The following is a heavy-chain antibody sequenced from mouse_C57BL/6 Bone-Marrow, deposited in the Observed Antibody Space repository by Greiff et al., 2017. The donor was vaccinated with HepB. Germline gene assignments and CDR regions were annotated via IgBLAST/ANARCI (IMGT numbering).Heavy chain of an antibody. J-gene: IGHJ3*01. CDR2: IDPSDSET. CDR1: GYTFTSYW. Sequence: VQLQQPGAELVRPGSSVKLSCKASGYTFTSYWMHWVKQRPIQGLEWIGNIDPSDSETHYNQKFKDKATLTVDKSSSTAYMQLSSLTSEDSAVYYWAAYGNYEGFAYWGQGTLVTVSA. V-gene: IGHV1-52*01. D-gene: IGHD2-1*01. CDR3: AAYGNYEGFAY.